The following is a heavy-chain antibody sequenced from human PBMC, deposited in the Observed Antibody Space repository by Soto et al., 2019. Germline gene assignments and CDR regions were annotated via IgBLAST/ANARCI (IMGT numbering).Heavy chain of an antibody. CDR3: ERGHYDFWSGYFATIDY. D-gene: IGHD3-3*01. CDR2: IHYSGST. V-gene: IGHV4-59*08. Sequence: PSETLSLTCTVSGGSISNYYWSWIRQPPGKGLEWIGYIHYSGSTKYNPSLKSRVTISADTSKNQFSLKLSSVTAADAAVYYCERGHYDFWSGYFATIDYWGQGTLVTV. CDR1: GGSISNYY. J-gene: IGHJ4*02.